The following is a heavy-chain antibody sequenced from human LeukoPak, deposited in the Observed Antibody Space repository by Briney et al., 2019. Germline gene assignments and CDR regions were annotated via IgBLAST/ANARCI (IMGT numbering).Heavy chain of an antibody. CDR2: ISWNSGSI. J-gene: IGHJ4*02. V-gene: IGHV3-9*01. CDR1: GFTLSSYA. Sequence: HPGGSLRLSCVASGFTLSSYAMHWVRQAPGKGLEWVSGISWNSGSIGYADSVKGRFTISRDNAKNSLYLQMNSLRAEDTALYYCAKAGLWGGATSSYFDYWGQGTLVTVSS. D-gene: IGHD1-26*01. CDR3: AKAGLWGGATSSYFDY.